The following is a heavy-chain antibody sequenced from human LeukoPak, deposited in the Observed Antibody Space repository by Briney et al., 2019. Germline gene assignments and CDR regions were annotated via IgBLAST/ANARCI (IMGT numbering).Heavy chain of an antibody. V-gene: IGHV4-34*01. Sequence: SETLFLTCAVYGGSFSGYYWSWIRQPPGKGLEWIGEINHSGSTNYNPSLKSRVTISVDTSKNQFSLKLSSVTAADTAVYYCARGKPARQAHYCSGGSCYFRMDVWGQGTTVTVSS. CDR1: GGSFSGYY. CDR2: INHSGST. J-gene: IGHJ6*02. CDR3: ARGKPARQAHYCSGGSCYFRMDV. D-gene: IGHD2-15*01.